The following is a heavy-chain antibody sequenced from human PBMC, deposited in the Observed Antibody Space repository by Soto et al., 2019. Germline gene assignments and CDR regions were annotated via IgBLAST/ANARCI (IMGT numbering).Heavy chain of an antibody. CDR3: ASSRDGHKWGSAFDL. J-gene: IGHJ3*01. V-gene: IGHV1-69*06. Sequence: QVQLVQSGAEVKKPGSSVKVSCKASGGTFSSYAISWVRQAPGQGLEWMGGIIPIFGTANYAQKFQGRVTITADKSTRPAYMGRSSMKSEDTAVYYCASSRDGHKWGSAFDLWGQGKMVTVSS. CDR1: GGTFSSYA. D-gene: IGHD3-16*01. CDR2: IIPIFGTA.